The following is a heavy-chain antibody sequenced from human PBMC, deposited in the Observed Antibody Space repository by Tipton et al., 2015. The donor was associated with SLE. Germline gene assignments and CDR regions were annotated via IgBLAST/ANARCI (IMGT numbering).Heavy chain of an antibody. D-gene: IGHD3-3*01. CDR3: AGSGEHYFDY. CDR2: IYYSGST. Sequence: TLSLTCAVSGGSISSGGYSWSWIRQPPGKGLEWTGYIYYSGSTYYNPSLKSRVTISVDTSKNQFSLKLSSVTAADTAVYYCAGSGEHYFDYWGQGTLVTVSS. V-gene: IGHV4-31*11. CDR1: GGSISSGGYS. J-gene: IGHJ4*02.